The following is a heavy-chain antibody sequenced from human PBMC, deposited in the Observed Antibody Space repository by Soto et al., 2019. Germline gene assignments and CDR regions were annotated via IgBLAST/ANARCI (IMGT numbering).Heavy chain of an antibody. Sequence: PGGSLRLSCAASGFTFSSYAMHWVRQAPGKGLEWVAVISYDGSNKYYADSVKGRFTISRDNSKNTLYLQMNSLRAEDTAVYYCARDAGYCSGGSCYSDAYYYYGMDVWGQGTTVTVSS. CDR3: ARDAGYCSGGSCYSDAYYYYGMDV. J-gene: IGHJ6*02. CDR1: GFTFSSYA. D-gene: IGHD2-15*01. CDR2: ISYDGSNK. V-gene: IGHV3-30-3*01.